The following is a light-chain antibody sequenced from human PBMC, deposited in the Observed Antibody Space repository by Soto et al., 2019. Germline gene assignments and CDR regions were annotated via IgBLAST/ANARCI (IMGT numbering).Light chain of an antibody. V-gene: IGKV1-17*01. Sequence: DIQMTLSPSSLSASVGDRVTITCRASQSVSNYLNWYRQLPGKAPTLLIYSTSTLQSGVPSRFSGSGSGTEFTLTISSLQPEDFATYYCLQHNSYPPTFGQGTKVDI. CDR2: STS. CDR1: QSVSNY. CDR3: LQHNSYPPT. J-gene: IGKJ1*01.